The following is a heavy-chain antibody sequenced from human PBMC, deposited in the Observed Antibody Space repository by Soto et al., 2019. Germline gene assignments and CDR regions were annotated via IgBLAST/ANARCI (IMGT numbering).Heavy chain of an antibody. CDR2: IDYSGRT. CDR3: ARADEYYYDSSGPSYAFDI. CDR1: CGSISSYY. Sequence: SETVSLTCTVSCGSISSYYWSWDRQLPGKGMEWIGYIDYSGRTNYNPSLKSRVTISVDASKNQFSLKLSSVTAADTAVYYCARADEYYYDSSGPSYAFDIWGQGTMVTVSS. D-gene: IGHD3-22*01. J-gene: IGHJ3*02. V-gene: IGHV4-59*01.